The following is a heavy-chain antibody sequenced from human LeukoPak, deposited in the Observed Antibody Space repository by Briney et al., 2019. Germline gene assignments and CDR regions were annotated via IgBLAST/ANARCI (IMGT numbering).Heavy chain of an antibody. V-gene: IGHV3-23*01. Sequence: PGGSLRLSCVGSGFTFTNYGMSWVRQAPGKGLEWVSAITGSGGSTYYAVAVTGRFTVSRDNSDNTLYLQMNSLRAEDTALYYCAKTKGDYEYWSGYYKYYFDYWGQGALVTVSS. CDR1: GFTFTNYG. J-gene: IGHJ4*02. CDR3: AKTKGDYEYWSGYYKYYFDY. CDR2: ITGSGGST. D-gene: IGHD3-3*01.